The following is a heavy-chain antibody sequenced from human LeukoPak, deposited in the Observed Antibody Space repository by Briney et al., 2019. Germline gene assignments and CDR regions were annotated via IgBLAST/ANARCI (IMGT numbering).Heavy chain of an antibody. CDR1: GASVSGSPYY. CDR3: AKSGGYGLIDY. CDR2: IYYSGST. Sequence: SETLSLTCTVSGASVSGSPYYWGWLRQPPGKGLEWIGNIYYSGSTYYNESLKSRVTISIDTSKNQFSLKLNSVTAADTAMYYCAKSGGYGLIDYWGQGTLVTVSS. D-gene: IGHD1-26*01. V-gene: IGHV4-39*01. J-gene: IGHJ4*02.